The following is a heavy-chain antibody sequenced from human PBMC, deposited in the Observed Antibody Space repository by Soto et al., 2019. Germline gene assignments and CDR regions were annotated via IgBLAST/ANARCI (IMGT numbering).Heavy chain of an antibody. D-gene: IGHD6-19*01. CDR2: ISAYNGNT. CDR1: GYTFTSHG. J-gene: IGHJ5*02. CDR3: ARLSAVAGNWFDP. V-gene: IGHV1-18*04. Sequence: QVQLVQSGAEVKKPGASVKVSCKASGYTFTSHGITWVRQAPGQGLEWMGWISAYNGNTNYAQKLQGRVTMTTDTSTNTAYMELRSLRSADTAMYYCARLSAVAGNWFDPWGQGTLVTVSS.